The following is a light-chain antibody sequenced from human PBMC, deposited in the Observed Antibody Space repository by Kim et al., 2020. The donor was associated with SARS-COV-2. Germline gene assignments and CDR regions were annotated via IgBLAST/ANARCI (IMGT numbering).Light chain of an antibody. Sequence: GQSVTISCTGTTSDIGGSNYVSWYQQHPGTAPKLMIYEVYKRPSGVPDRFSGSKSGNTASLTVSGLQAEDEADYYCSSRSGSNKWVFGVGTQLTVL. V-gene: IGLV2-8*01. CDR3: SSRSGSNKWV. J-gene: IGLJ3*02. CDR2: EVY. CDR1: TSDIGGSNY.